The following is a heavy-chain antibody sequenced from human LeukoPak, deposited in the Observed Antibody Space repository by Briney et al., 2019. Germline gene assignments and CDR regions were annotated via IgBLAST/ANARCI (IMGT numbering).Heavy chain of an antibody. CDR2: ITERGCNT. J-gene: IGHJ5*02. V-gene: IGHV3-23*01. Sequence: QRGGSLRLSCAASGFAFSTYAMSWVRQAPGKGLEWVSIITERGCNTYYADSVKGRFTISRDNSKNTLFLQMSSLRVEDTAVYYCAKQGLPMVRGIFINGWFDPWGQGTLVPLSS. CDR3: AKQGLPMVRGIFINGWFDP. D-gene: IGHD3-10*01. CDR1: GFAFSTYA.